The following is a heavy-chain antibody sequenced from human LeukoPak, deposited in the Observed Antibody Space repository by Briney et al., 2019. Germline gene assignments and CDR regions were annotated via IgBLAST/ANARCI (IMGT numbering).Heavy chain of an antibody. CDR1: GFTFSSYG. Sequence: GGSLRLSCAASGFTFSSYGMRWVRQAPGKGLEWVAFIRYDGSNKYYADSVEGRFTISRDNSKNTLYLQMNSLRAEDTAVYYCAKDMYDYVWGSYRDGDYWGQGTLVTVSS. CDR2: IRYDGSNK. CDR3: AKDMYDYVWGSYRDGDY. D-gene: IGHD3-16*02. J-gene: IGHJ4*02. V-gene: IGHV3-30*02.